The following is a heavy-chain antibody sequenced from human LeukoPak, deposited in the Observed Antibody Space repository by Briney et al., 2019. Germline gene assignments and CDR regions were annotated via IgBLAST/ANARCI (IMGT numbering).Heavy chain of an antibody. V-gene: IGHV1-8*01. CDR2: MNPNSGNT. Sequence: ASVKVSCKASGYTFTSYDINWVRQATGQGLEWMGWMNPNSGNTGYAQKFQGRVTMTSNTSISTAYMELSSLRSEDTAVYYCARSSVPAAIAPYYYYGMDVWGQGTTVTVSS. CDR3: ARSSVPAAIAPYYYYGMDV. CDR1: GYTFTSYD. D-gene: IGHD2-2*02. J-gene: IGHJ6*02.